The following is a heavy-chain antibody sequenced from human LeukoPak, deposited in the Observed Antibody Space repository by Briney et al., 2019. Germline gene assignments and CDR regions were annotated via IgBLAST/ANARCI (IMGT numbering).Heavy chain of an antibody. D-gene: IGHD6-13*01. CDR3: ARHRQGGIYTSSWYGFDY. V-gene: IGHV4-34*01. Sequence: PSETLSLTCAVYGGSFGGYYWSWIRQPPGKGLEWIGEINDSGSSNYIPSLKSRVTISVDRSKNQFSLWLSSVTAADTAMYYCARHRQGGIYTSSWYGFDYWGQGTLVTVSS. J-gene: IGHJ4*02. CDR1: GGSFGGYY. CDR2: INDSGSS.